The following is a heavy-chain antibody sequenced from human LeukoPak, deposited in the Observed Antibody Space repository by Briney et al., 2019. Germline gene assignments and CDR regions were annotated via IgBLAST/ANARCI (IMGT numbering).Heavy chain of an antibody. CDR2: MNPNSGNT. CDR1: GYTFTSYD. Sequence: PWASVKVSCKASGYTFTSYDINWVRQATGQGLEWMGWMNPNSGNTGYAQKFQGRVTMTRNTSISTAYMELSSLRSEDTAVYYCARIYDSSGYYPQRCIGYWGQGTLVTVSS. V-gene: IGHV1-8*01. J-gene: IGHJ4*02. D-gene: IGHD3-22*01. CDR3: ARIYDSSGYYPQRCIGY.